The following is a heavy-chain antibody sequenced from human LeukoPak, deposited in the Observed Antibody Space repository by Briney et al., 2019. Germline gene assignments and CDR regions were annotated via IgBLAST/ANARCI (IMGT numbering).Heavy chain of an antibody. J-gene: IGHJ4*02. CDR1: GGTFSSYA. CDR3: AGGYSYGPFDY. V-gene: IGHV1-69*01. D-gene: IGHD5-18*01. Sequence: ASVKVSCKASGGTFSSYAISWVRQAPGQGLEWMGGIIPIFGTANYAQKFQGRVTITADESTSTAYMELSSLRSEDTAVYYCAGGYSYGPFDYWGQGTLVTVSS. CDR2: IIPIFGTA.